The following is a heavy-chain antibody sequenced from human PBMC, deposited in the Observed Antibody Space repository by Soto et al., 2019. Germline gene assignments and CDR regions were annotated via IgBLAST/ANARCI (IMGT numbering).Heavy chain of an antibody. V-gene: IGHV3-21*02. CDR3: ARGYCGGVGCYLRRDAFDV. CDR1: GFTFASYH. D-gene: IGHD2-15*01. J-gene: IGHJ3*01. CDR2: INPSSSHI. Sequence: EVQLVESGGGLVMPGGSLRLSCAASGFTFASYHMSWVRQAPGKGLDWVSSINPSSSHIYYADSVRGRFPISRDDSNNSLYLHMNSLRTEDVAIYYCARGYCGGVGCYLRRDAFDVWGQGTTVMVSS.